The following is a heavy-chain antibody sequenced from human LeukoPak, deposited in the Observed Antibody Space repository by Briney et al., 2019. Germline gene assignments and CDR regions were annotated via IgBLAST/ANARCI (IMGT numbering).Heavy chain of an antibody. J-gene: IGHJ3*02. CDR3: AREGYDSGAFDI. D-gene: IGHD5-12*01. CDR1: GYTFTGYY. Sequence: ASVKVSCKASGYTFTGYYMHWVRQAPGQGLEWMGWINPNSGGTNYAQKFQGRVTMTRDTSISTACMELSRLRSDDTAVYYCAREGYDSGAFDIWGQGTMVTVSS. V-gene: IGHV1-2*02. CDR2: INPNSGGT.